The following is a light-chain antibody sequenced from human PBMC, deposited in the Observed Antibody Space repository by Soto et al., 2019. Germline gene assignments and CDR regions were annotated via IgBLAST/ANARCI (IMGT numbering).Light chain of an antibody. Sequence: QSVLTQPPSVSAAPGQKVTISCSGSSSNMGGTSVSWYQQLPGTAPKLLIYDDNKRPSGIPDRFSGSKSGTSTTLGITGFQTGDEADYYCGSWDSSLSAYVFGTGTKVTV. V-gene: IGLV1-51*01. CDR3: GSWDSSLSAYV. CDR1: SSNMGGTS. J-gene: IGLJ1*01. CDR2: DDN.